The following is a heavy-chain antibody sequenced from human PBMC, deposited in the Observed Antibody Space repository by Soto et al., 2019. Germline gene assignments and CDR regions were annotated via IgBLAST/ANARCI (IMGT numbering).Heavy chain of an antibody. V-gene: IGHV6-1*01. J-gene: IGHJ5*02. CDR3: ARDPQSVLRVQIEVASFEA. D-gene: IGHD3-22*01. CDR2: TYYKSQWHY. Sequence: SQTLSLTCAISVCGVSRNIAAWNWISQSPSRGLEWLGRTYYKSQWHYDYAVSVNSRITINPDTSKNQFSLQLNSVSPEDTAVYYCARDPQSVLRVQIEVASFEAWGQRILVSVS. CDR1: VCGVSRNIAA.